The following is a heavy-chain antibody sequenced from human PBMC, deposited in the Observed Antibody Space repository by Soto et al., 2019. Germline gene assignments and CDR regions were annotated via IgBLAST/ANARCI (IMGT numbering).Heavy chain of an antibody. CDR3: ASRGLIAGWFDT. J-gene: IGHJ5*02. Sequence: SETLSLTCTVSGGSISSSSYYWGWIRQPPGKGLEWIGSIYYSGSTYYNPSLKSRVTISVDTSKNQFSLKLSSVTTADTAVYYCASRGLIAGWFDTWGQGTLVTVSS. CDR2: IYYSGST. CDR1: GGSISSSSYY. D-gene: IGHD2-8*01. V-gene: IGHV4-39*01.